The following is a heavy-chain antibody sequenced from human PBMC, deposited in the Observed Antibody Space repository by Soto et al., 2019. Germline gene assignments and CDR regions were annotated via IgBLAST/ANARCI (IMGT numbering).Heavy chain of an antibody. CDR1: GFTFSSYW. CDR3: AGLNRGDWDFDY. D-gene: IGHD2-21*02. CDR2: IKQDGSEK. J-gene: IGHJ4*02. Sequence: GGSLRLSCAASGFTFSSYWMSWVRQAPGKGLEWVANIKQDGSEKYYVDSVKGRFTISRDNTKNSLYLQMNSLRAEDTAVYYCAGLNRGDWDFDYWGQGTLVTVSS. V-gene: IGHV3-7*01.